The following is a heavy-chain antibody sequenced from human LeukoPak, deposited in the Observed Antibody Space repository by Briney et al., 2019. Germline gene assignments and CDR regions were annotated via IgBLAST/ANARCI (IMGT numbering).Heavy chain of an antibody. Sequence: SETLSLTCTVSDDSFSSHYWTWIGQPPGKGLEWIGYISDSGSPNYNPFFKSRFTISVDTSKTQFSLTLSSVTAADTAVYFCARDPTTVTKGFDIWGQGKLVTVSS. CDR3: ARDPTTVTKGFDI. CDR1: DDSFSSHY. D-gene: IGHD4-17*01. J-gene: IGHJ3*02. V-gene: IGHV4-59*11. CDR2: ISDSGSP.